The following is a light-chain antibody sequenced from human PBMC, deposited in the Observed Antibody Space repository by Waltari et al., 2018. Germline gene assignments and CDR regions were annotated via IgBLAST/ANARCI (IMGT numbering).Light chain of an antibody. Sequence: SSELTQDPAVSVALGQTVRITCQGDSLRSYYATWYQQKAGQAPILVIYVQNNRPSGIPDRFSGSYSGRTASLTITGAQAEDEADYYCSSRDSGAHRHVFGTGTKVTVL. J-gene: IGLJ1*01. V-gene: IGLV3-19*01. CDR1: SLRSYY. CDR3: SSRDSGAHRHV. CDR2: VQN.